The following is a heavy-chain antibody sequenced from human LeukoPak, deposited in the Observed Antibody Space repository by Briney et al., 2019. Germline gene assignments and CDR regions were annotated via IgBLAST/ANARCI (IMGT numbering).Heavy chain of an antibody. Sequence: ASVKVSCKASGYTFTGYYMHWVRQAPGQGLEWMGWINPNSGGTNYAQKFQGRVTMTRDTSISTAYMELSSLRAEDTAVYYCASEQSGNYYRPFDSWGQGTLVTVSS. CDR3: ASEQSGNYYRPFDS. V-gene: IGHV1-2*02. D-gene: IGHD1-26*01. CDR1: GYTFTGYY. CDR2: INPNSGGT. J-gene: IGHJ4*02.